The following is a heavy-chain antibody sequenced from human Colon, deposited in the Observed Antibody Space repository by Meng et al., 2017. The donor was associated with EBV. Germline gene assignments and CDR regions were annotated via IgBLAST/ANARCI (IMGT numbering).Heavy chain of an antibody. Sequence: QVQLQESGPGLVKPSQTLSFTCTVSGDSISSTDYYWSWVRQPPGKGLEWIGYIYYSGSRYYNPSLKSRVTISVDTSKNQFSLKLSSVTAADTAVYYCARVGQWLPIDYWGQGTLVNVSS. CDR3: ARVGQWLPIDY. CDR2: IYYSGSR. V-gene: IGHV4-30-4*01. CDR1: GDSISSTDYY. J-gene: IGHJ4*02. D-gene: IGHD6-19*01.